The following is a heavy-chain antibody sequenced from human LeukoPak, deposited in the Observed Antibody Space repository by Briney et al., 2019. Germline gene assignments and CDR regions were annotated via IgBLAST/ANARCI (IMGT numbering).Heavy chain of an antibody. CDR3: ASSGSDSGSRTYDY. CDR2: IIPILGIA. CDR1: GGTFSSYA. J-gene: IGHJ4*02. V-gene: IGHV1-69*04. Sequence: ASVKVSCKASGGTFSSYAISWVRQAPGQGLEWMGRIIPILGIANYAQKFQGRVTITADKSTSTAYMELSSLRSEDTAVYYCASSGSDSGSRTYDYWGQGTLVTVSS. D-gene: IGHD2-15*01.